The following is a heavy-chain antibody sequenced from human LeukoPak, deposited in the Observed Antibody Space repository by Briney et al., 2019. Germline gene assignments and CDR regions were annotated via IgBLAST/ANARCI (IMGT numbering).Heavy chain of an antibody. Sequence: PGGSLRLSCATSGFPFSAYDMHWVRQAPGKGLEWVSSFGSAGDTYYPGAVKGRFTISRDYATDSLYLQMTRLRAGDTAVYFCVRGALPGDNWHFDLWGRGTLVTVSS. CDR3: VRGALPGDNWHFDL. J-gene: IGHJ2*01. V-gene: IGHV3-13*01. CDR1: GFPFSAYD. CDR2: FGSAGDT.